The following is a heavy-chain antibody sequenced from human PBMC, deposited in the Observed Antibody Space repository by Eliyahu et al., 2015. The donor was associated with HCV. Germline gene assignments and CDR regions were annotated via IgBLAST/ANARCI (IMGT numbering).Heavy chain of an antibody. CDR3: ASGGGGIAVTGTGGWFDP. Sequence: QVQLQESGPGLVKPSETLSLSCIVSGGSITTYYWSWIRQPPGKGLXWIGYIHYXGSTNYNPSLKSRVTMSLDTSKNQLSLRLTSVTAADTAVYYCASGGGGIAVTGTGGWFDPWGQGTLVTVSS. J-gene: IGHJ5*02. D-gene: IGHD6-19*01. CDR1: GGSITTYY. V-gene: IGHV4-59*01. CDR2: IHYXGST.